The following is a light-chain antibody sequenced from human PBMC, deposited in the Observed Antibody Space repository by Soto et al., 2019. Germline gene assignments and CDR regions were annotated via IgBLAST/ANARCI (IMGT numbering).Light chain of an antibody. V-gene: IGKV3-15*01. J-gene: IGKJ1*01. CDR3: QHYNDWRWT. Sequence: EIVMTQSPATLSVSPGEGATLSCRASQSISTKLAWYQQKPGQAPRLLIYAASTRATGVPARFSGSGSGTEFTLTIRSLQSEDLAVYYCQHYNDWRWTFGQGPKVEIK. CDR2: AAS. CDR1: QSISTK.